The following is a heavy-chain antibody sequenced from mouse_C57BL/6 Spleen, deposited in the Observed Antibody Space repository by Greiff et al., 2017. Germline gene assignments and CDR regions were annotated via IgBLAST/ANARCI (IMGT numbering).Heavy chain of an antibody. CDR3: TGSPWFAY. CDR1: GFTFSNYW. J-gene: IGHJ3*01. V-gene: IGHV6-3*01. CDR2: IRLKSDNYAT. Sequence: EVHLVESGGGLVQPGGSMKLSCVASGFTFSNYWMNWVRQSPEKGLEWVAQIRLKSDNYATHYAESVKGRFNISRDDSQSSVYLQMNNLRAEDTGIYYCTGSPWFAYWGQGTLVTVSA.